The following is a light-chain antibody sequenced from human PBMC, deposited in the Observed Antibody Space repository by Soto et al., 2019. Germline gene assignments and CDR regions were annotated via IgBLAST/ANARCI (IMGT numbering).Light chain of an antibody. CDR2: TAS. CDR3: QQSNSFPLP. J-gene: IGKJ1*01. Sequence: DIQMTQSTSTLSASVGDRVTITCRASQSISDSLAWFQQKPGKAPKLLIYTASRLQSGVPSRFSGSGSGTDFTLTISSLQPEDFATYYCQQSNSFPLPVGQGTKVDI. V-gene: IGKV1-12*01. CDR1: QSISDS.